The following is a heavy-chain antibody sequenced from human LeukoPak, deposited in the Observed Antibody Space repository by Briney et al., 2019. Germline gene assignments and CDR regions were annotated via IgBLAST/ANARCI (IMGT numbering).Heavy chain of an antibody. CDR1: GFTFSSYA. CDR3: AKDKKQQLVPDYFGY. Sequence: GGSLRLSCAASGFTFSSYAMSWVRQAPGKGLEWASAISGSGGSTYYADSVKGRFTISRDNSKNTLYLQMNSLRAEDTAVYYCAKDKKQQLVPDYFGYWGQGTLVTVSS. D-gene: IGHD6-13*01. CDR2: ISGSGGST. J-gene: IGHJ4*02. V-gene: IGHV3-23*01.